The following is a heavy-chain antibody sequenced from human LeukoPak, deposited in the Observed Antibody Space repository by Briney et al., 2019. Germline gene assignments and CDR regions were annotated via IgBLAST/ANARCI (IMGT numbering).Heavy chain of an antibody. CDR2: IYHSGST. J-gene: IGHJ5*02. D-gene: IGHD3-10*01. Sequence: SQTLSLTCTVSSGSISSGGYYWSWIRQPPGKGLEWIGYIYHSGSTYYNPSLKSRVTVSVDRSKNQFSLKLSSVTAADTAVYYCAKSTMVRGVSPFNWFDPWGQGTLVTVSS. CDR1: SGSISSGGYY. CDR3: AKSTMVRGVSPFNWFDP. V-gene: IGHV4-30-2*01.